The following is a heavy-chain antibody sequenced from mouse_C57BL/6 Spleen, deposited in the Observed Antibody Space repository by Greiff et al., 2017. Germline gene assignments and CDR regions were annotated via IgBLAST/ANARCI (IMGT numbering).Heavy chain of an antibody. CDR1: GYTFTSYG. CDR2: IYPRSGNT. D-gene: IGHD1-1*01. V-gene: IGHV1-81*01. Sequence: QVQLQQSGAELARPGASVKLSCKASGYTFTSYGISWVKQRTGQGLEWIGEIYPRSGNTYYNEKFKGKATLTADKSSSTAYMELRSLTSEDSAVYFCARWYGSSRAWFAYWGQGTLVTVSA. CDR3: ARWYGSSRAWFAY. J-gene: IGHJ3*01.